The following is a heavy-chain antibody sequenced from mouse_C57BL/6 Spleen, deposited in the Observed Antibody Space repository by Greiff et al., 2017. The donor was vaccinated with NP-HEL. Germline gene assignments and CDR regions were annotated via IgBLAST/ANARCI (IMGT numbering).Heavy chain of an antibody. V-gene: IGHV1-50*01. D-gene: IGHD2-1*01. CDR1: GYTFTSYW. CDR2: IDPSDSYT. CDR3: AIYGNYPWFAY. Sequence: QVQLQQPGAELMKPGASVKLSCKASGYTFTSYWMQWVKQRPGQGLEWIGEIDPSDSYTNYNQQFKGKATLTVDTSSSTAYMQLSSLTSEDSAVYYCAIYGNYPWFAYWGQGTLVTVSA. J-gene: IGHJ3*01.